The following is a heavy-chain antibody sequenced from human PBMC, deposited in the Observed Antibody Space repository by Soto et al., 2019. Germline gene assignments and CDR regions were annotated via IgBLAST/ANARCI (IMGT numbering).Heavy chain of an antibody. D-gene: IGHD1-26*01. V-gene: IGHV3-30*04. J-gene: IGHJ3*02. CDR3: ARRPFPYSGSPMETWSEALGI. CDR1: GFSISTYA. Sequence: VQLVESGGGVVQPGRSLRLSCAASGFSISTYALHWVRQAPGKGPEWVAIISYNGNNKHYADSVKGRFTISRDNSKNTVHMQMNSMRVEDTAMYYCARRPFPYSGSPMETWSEALGIWGQGTMVTVSS. CDR2: ISYNGNNK.